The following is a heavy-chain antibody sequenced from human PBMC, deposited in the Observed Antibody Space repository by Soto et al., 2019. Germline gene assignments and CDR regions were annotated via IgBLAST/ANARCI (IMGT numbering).Heavy chain of an antibody. J-gene: IGHJ3*02. Sequence: QLQLQESGPGLVKPSETLSLTCTVSGGSISSSSYYWGWIRQPPGKGLEWIGSIYYSGSTYYNPSLKSRVPISVDTSKNQFSLKLSSVTAADTAVYYCARHILGSHWNYAQIPDAFDIWGQGTMVTVSS. CDR3: ARHILGSHWNYAQIPDAFDI. V-gene: IGHV4-39*01. D-gene: IGHD1-7*01. CDR2: IYYSGST. CDR1: GGSISSSSYY.